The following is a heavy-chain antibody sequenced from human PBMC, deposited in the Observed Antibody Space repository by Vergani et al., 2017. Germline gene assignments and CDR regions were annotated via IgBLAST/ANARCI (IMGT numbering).Heavy chain of an antibody. CDR1: GFTFDDYA. D-gene: IGHD6-19*01. J-gene: IGHJ6*03. CDR2: ISWNSGSI. CDR3: AKSPGVLEQWLGYYMDV. Sequence: EVQLVESGGGLVQPGTSLRLSCAASGFTFDDYAMHWVRQAPGKGLEWVSGISWNSGSIGYADSVKGRFTISRDNAKNSLYLQMNSLRAEDTALYYCAKSPGVLEQWLGYYMDVWGKGTTVTVSS. V-gene: IGHV3-9*01.